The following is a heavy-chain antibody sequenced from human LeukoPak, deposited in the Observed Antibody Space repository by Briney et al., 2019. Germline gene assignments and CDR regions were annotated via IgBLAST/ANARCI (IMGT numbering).Heavy chain of an antibody. V-gene: IGHV1-69*05. J-gene: IGHJ4*02. CDR3: AWYYYDSSGYYWGHFDY. Sequence: SVKVSCKAYGGTFSSYAISWVRQAPGQGLEWMGRIIPIFGTANYAQKFQGRVTITTDESTSTAYMELSSLRSEDTAVYYCAWYYYDSSGYYWGHFDYWGQGTLVTVSS. CDR1: GGTFSSYA. CDR2: IIPIFGTA. D-gene: IGHD3-22*01.